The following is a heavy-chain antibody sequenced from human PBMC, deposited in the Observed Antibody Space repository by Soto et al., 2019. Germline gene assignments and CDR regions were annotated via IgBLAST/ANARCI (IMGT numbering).Heavy chain of an antibody. CDR3: SRDQGFRGNWYSGDY. Sequence: QVQLVQSGAEVKKPGASVKVSCKASGYTFTSYGISWVRQAPGQGLEWMGWISAYNGNTNYAQKLQGRVTITTDTSTSTAYMELRSLRSDDTAAYYCSRDQGFRGNWYSGDYWGQGTLVTVSS. CDR2: ISAYNGNT. J-gene: IGHJ4*02. D-gene: IGHD6-13*01. V-gene: IGHV1-18*01. CDR1: GYTFTSYG.